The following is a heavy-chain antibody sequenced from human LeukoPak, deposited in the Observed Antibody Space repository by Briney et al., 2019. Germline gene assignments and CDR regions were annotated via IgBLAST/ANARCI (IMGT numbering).Heavy chain of an antibody. CDR2: IAYYRSHI. V-gene: IGHV3-21*01. Sequence: GGSLRLSCAASVFTFSTSATNWVRQFPGKGLEWVSSIAYYRSHIYYAVSVRARFPISREYARNSVYLQIHSLSFEDTAVYFFARDPVRYLRVGNYDYWGQGTLVAVSS. J-gene: IGHJ4*02. CDR1: VFTFSTSA. D-gene: IGHD3-9*01. CDR3: ARDPVRYLRVGNYDY.